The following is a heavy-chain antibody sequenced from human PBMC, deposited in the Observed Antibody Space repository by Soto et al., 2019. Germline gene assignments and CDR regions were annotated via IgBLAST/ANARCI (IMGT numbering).Heavy chain of an antibody. Sequence: EVQLLESGGGLVQPGGSLRLSCAASGITLSSYAMSWVRQAPGKGLEWVSGISVSGGITYYADSVKGRFTISRDNSKSTLFLQMNSLRAEDTAVYYCAKGGYSYVHIDYWGQGTLVTVSS. V-gene: IGHV3-23*01. J-gene: IGHJ4*02. CDR3: AKGGYSYVHIDY. CDR2: ISVSGGIT. D-gene: IGHD5-18*01. CDR1: GITLSSYA.